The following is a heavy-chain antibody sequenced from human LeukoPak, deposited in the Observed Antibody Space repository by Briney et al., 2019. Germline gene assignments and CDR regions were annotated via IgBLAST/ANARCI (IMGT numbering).Heavy chain of an antibody. D-gene: IGHD3-22*01. V-gene: IGHV1-46*01. CDR1: GYTFTSYY. J-gene: IGHJ4*02. CDR2: INPSGGST. CDR3: ARVSGGYDSSGQDFDY. Sequence: ASVMVSCKASGYTFTSYYMHWVRQAPGQGLEWMGIINPSGGSTSYAQKFQGRVTMTRDTSTSTVYMELSSLRSEDTAVYYCARVSGGYDSSGQDFDYWGQGTLVTVSS.